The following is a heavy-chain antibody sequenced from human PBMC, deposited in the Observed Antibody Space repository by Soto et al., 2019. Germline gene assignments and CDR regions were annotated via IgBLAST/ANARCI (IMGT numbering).Heavy chain of an antibody. CDR3: AKDKGPGIAVAFDY. V-gene: IGHV3-43*01. D-gene: IGHD6-19*01. CDR1: GFTFDDYT. CDR2: ISWDGGST. Sequence: PGGSLRLSCAASGFTFDDYTMHWVRQDPGKGLEWVSLISWDGGSTYYADSVKGRFTISRDNSKNSLYLQMNSLRTEDTALYYCAKDKGPGIAVAFDYWGQGTLVTVSS. J-gene: IGHJ4*02.